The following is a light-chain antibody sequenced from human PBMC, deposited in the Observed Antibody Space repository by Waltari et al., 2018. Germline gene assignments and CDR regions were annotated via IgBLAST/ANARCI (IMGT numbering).Light chain of an antibody. V-gene: IGLV2-14*01. Sequence: QSALTQPASVSGSPGQSITISCTGTSSDVGGYNYVSWYQQHPGKAPNLIIYEVSDPPPGVSNRFSGSKSGNTASLTISGLQAEDEADYYCSSYTSSSTSVFGGGTKLTVL. CDR1: SSDVGGYNY. J-gene: IGLJ3*02. CDR2: EVS. CDR3: SSYTSSSTSV.